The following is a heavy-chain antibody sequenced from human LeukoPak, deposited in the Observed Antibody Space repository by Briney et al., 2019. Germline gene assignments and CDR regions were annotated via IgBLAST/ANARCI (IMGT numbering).Heavy chain of an antibody. D-gene: IGHD2-2*01. Sequence: PGGSLRLSCAASGFAFSNYSLNWVRQAPGKGLEWVSYISSSSTIYYADSLKGRFTISRDNAKNSLYLQMNSLRDEDTAVYYCARGIVPGAMRDRGAFDIWGKGTMVTVSS. CDR1: GFAFSNYS. J-gene: IGHJ3*02. V-gene: IGHV3-48*02. CDR3: ARGIVPGAMRDRGAFDI. CDR2: ISSSSTI.